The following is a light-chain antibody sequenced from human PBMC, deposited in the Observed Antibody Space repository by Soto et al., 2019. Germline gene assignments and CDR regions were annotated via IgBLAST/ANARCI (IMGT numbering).Light chain of an antibody. CDR3: QQYHDWPGT. J-gene: IGKJ1*01. Sequence: EIVLTQSPGTLSVSPGERATLSCRASQSVSSKLAWYQQKPGQAPRLLFYGASTGATGIPARFSGSRSETEFTLSISSLQSEDFAVYYCQQYHDWPGTFGQGDQGGYQT. CDR1: QSVSSK. CDR2: GAS. V-gene: IGKV3-15*01.